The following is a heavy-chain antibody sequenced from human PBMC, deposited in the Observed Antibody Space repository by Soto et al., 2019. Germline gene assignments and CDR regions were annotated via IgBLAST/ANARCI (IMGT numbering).Heavy chain of an antibody. J-gene: IGHJ4*02. Sequence: GGSLRLSCAASGFTFSSYGMHWVRQAPGKGLEWVAVISYDGSNKYYADSVKGRFNITRDNSKNTLYLQMNSMRAEDTAVYYCAKDEYSRTDCSSTSCSLFDYWGQGTLVTVSS. D-gene: IGHD2-2*01. CDR1: GFTFSSYG. CDR2: ISYDGSNK. CDR3: AKDEYSRTDCSSTSCSLFDY. V-gene: IGHV3-30*18.